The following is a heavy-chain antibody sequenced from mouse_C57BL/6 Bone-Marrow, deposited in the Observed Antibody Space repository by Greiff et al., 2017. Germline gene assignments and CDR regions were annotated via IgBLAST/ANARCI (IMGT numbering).Heavy chain of an antibody. CDR3: TTHYGSSYYFDY. D-gene: IGHD1-1*01. Sequence: VQLKQSGAELVRPGASVKLSCTASGFNIKDDYMHWVKQRPEQGLEWIGWIDPENGDTEYASKFQGKATITADTSSNTAYLQLSSLTSEDTAVYYCTTHYGSSYYFDYWGQGTTLTVSS. CDR2: IDPENGDT. CDR1: GFNIKDDY. V-gene: IGHV14-4*01. J-gene: IGHJ2*01.